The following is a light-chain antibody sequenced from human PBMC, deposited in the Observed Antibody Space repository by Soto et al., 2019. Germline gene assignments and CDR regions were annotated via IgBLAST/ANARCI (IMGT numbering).Light chain of an antibody. CDR3: TSYRSATTPPYV. Sequence: QSALTQPASVSGSPGQSITISGTGTSSDIGAYNFVSWYQHHPGKAPKLLIYEVAYRPSGISNRFSGSKSANTASLTISGLQAEDEADYFCTSYRSATTPPYVFGSGTKVTVL. CDR2: EVA. V-gene: IGLV2-14*01. J-gene: IGLJ1*01. CDR1: SSDIGAYNF.